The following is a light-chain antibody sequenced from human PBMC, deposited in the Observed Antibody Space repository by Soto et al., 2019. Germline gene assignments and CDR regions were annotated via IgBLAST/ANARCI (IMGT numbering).Light chain of an antibody. J-gene: IGKJ5*01. CDR3: QQYGSPSIT. Sequence: EIVLTQSPGTLSLSPGERATLSCRASQSISSSYLAWYQQKPGQAPRLLIYGASSRATGIPDRFSGSGSGTNFTLSINRLEPEDFAVYYYQQYGSPSITFGQGTRVEIK. V-gene: IGKV3-20*01. CDR1: QSISSSY. CDR2: GAS.